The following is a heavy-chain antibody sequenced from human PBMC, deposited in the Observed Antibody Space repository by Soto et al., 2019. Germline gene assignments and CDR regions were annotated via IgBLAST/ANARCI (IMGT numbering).Heavy chain of an antibody. CDR2: ISSSGSTI. Sequence: QVQLVESGGGLVKPGGSLRLSCAASGFTFSDYYMSWIRQAPGKGLEWVSYISSSGSTIYYADSVQGRFTISRDNAKNSLYLKKNSLRAEDTAVYYCARDGQVHLGELSVRFDLWGRGPQVTVSS. J-gene: IGHJ2*01. CDR1: GFTFSDYY. V-gene: IGHV3-11*01. CDR3: ARDGQVHLGELSVRFDL. D-gene: IGHD3-16*02.